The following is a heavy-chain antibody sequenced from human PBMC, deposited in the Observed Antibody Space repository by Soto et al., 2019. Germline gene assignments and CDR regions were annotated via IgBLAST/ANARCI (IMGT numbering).Heavy chain of an antibody. V-gene: IGHV4-39*01. D-gene: IGHD2-2*03. J-gene: IGHJ6*02. CDR1: GGSVSSNSYS. Sequence: SETLSLTCTVSGGSVSSNSYSWGWIRQSPGKGLEWIGTIYSSENTYYNPSLLSRVTISVGTSKNEFSLRLSSVTAADTAVYYCARLNGYCVSTNCNGYYGMDVWGQGTTVTVSS. CDR2: IYSSENT. CDR3: ARLNGYCVSTNCNGYYGMDV.